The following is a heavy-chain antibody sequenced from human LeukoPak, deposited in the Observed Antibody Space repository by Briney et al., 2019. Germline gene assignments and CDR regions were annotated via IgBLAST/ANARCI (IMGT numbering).Heavy chain of an antibody. J-gene: IGHJ6*03. V-gene: IGHV3-48*03. CDR2: ISSSGSTI. CDR3: ATYSSSHYYYYMDV. CDR1: GFTFSSYE. D-gene: IGHD6-13*01. Sequence: GGSLRLSCAASGFTFSSYEMNWVRQAPGKGLEWVSYISSSGSTIYYADSVKGRFTISRDNAKNSLYLQMNSLRAEDTAVYYCATYSSSHYYYYMDVWGKGTTVTISS.